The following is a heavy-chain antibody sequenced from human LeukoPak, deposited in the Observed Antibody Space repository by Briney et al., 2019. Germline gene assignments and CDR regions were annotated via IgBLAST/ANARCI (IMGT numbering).Heavy chain of an antibody. J-gene: IGHJ4*02. V-gene: IGHV3-7*01. CDR2: IKKDGSET. CDR1: GFTVSSYY. D-gene: IGHD1-26*01. CDR3: ARYRSGYYFDY. Sequence: PGGSLRLSCAASGFTVSSYYMSWVRQAPGKGLEWVANIKKDGSETHYVDSVKGRFTISRDNAKNSMHLEMNSLRAEDTAVYYCARYRSGYYFDYWGQGTLVTVSS.